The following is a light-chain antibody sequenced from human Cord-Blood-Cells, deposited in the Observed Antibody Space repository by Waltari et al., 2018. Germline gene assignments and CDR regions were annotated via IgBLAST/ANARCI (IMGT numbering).Light chain of an antibody. CDR3: QQYNSYS. CDR1: QSISSW. Sequence: DIQMTQSPSTLSASVGDRVTIICRASQSISSWLAWYQQKPGKAPKLLIYDAPSLGSGVPSRFSGSGSGTEFTLTISSLQPDDFATYYCQQYNSYSFGQGTKLEIK. J-gene: IGKJ2*01. CDR2: DAP. V-gene: IGKV1-5*02.